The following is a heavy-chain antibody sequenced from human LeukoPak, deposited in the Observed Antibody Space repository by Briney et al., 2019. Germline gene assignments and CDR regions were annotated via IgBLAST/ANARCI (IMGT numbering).Heavy chain of an antibody. CDR1: GFTVSSNN. CDR2: IYSGGST. D-gene: IGHD4-17*01. V-gene: IGHV3-53*01. CDR3: ARVRAEYGDYPDY. J-gene: IGHJ4*02. Sequence: GGSLRLSCAASGFTVSSNNMSWVRQAPGKGLEWVSVIYSGGSTYYADSVKGRFTISRDNSKNTLHLQMNSLRAEDTAVYYCARVRAEYGDYPDYWGQGTLVTVSS.